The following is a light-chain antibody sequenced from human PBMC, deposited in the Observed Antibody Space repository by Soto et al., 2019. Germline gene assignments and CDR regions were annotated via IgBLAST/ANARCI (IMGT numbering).Light chain of an antibody. V-gene: IGLV2-14*01. J-gene: IGLJ1*01. CDR2: DVS. Sequence: QSALTQPASVSGSPGQSIAISCTGTSSDVGGYNYVSWYQQHPGKAPKLMIFDVSNRPSGVSDRFSGSKSGNTASLTISGLQAVDDADYYCSSYTSSSTRVFGTGTKLTVL. CDR1: SSDVGGYNY. CDR3: SSYTSSSTRV.